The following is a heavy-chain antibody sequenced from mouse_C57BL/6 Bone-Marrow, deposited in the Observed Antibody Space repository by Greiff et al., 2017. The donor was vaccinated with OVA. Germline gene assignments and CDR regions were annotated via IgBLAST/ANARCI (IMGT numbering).Heavy chain of an antibody. Sequence: QVQLQQPGAELVKPGASVKVSCKASGYTFTSYWMHWVKQRPGQGLEWIGRIHPSDSDTNYNQKFKGKATLTVDKSSSTAYIQFSSLTSENSAVYYCAIPIYYGYTWFAYWGQGTLVTVSA. D-gene: IGHD2-2*01. CDR3: AIPIYYGYTWFAY. CDR2: IHPSDSDT. CDR1: GYTFTSYW. J-gene: IGHJ3*01. V-gene: IGHV1-74*01.